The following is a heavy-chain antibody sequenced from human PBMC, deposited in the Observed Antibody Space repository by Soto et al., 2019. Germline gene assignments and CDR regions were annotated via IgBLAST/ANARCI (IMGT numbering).Heavy chain of an antibody. Sequence: QVQLEESGGGVAQPGRSLRLSCAASGFTFKNYAMHWVRQSPGKGLEWVAAISYHGVDEYYADSVKGRFSISRDNSKNMLFLQINSLRAEDTAVYYCAGVRTEMSVWYQEYFHRWGQGTLLTVSS. D-gene: IGHD2-15*01. CDR1: GFTFKNYA. V-gene: IGHV3-30-3*01. J-gene: IGHJ1*01. CDR2: ISYHGVDE. CDR3: AGVRTEMSVWYQEYFHR.